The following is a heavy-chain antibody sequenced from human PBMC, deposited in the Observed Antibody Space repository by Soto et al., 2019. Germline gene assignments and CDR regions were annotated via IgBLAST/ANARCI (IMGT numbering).Heavy chain of an antibody. Sequence: SETLSLTCAVYGVSFSGYYWSWIRQPPGKGLEWIGEINHSGSTNYNPSLKSRVTISVDTSKNQFSLKLSSVSAADTAVYYCARVMWLVRYYYYYMDVWGKGTTVTVSS. J-gene: IGHJ6*03. V-gene: IGHV4-34*01. CDR2: INHSGST. CDR3: ARVMWLVRYYYYYMDV. CDR1: GVSFSGYY. D-gene: IGHD6-19*01.